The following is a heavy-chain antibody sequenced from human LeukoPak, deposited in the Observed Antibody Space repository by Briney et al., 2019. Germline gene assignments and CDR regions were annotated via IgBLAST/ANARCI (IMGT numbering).Heavy chain of an antibody. V-gene: IGHV3-48*03. J-gene: IGHJ4*02. CDR1: GFTFGNYE. CDR3: ARTFDC. CDR2: IGGSGITI. Sequence: GGSLRLSCAASGFTFGNYEMNWVRQAPGKGLEWVSYIGGSGITIYYADSVKGRFTISRDNAKNSLYLEMNSLRAEDTAVYYCARTFDCWGQGTLVTVSS.